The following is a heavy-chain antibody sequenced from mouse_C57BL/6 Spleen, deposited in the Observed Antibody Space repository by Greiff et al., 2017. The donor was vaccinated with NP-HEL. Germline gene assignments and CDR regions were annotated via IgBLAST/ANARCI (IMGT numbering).Heavy chain of an antibody. CDR2: ISSGGDYI. D-gene: IGHD2-4*01. J-gene: IGHJ2*01. Sequence: EVMLVESGEGLVKPGGSLKLSCAASGFTFSSYAMSWVRQTPEKRLEWVAYISSGGDYIYYADTVKGRFTISRDNARNTLYLQMSSLKSEDTAMYYCTRDNYDYDVDYWGQGTTLTVSS. CDR3: TRDNYDYDVDY. V-gene: IGHV5-9-1*02. CDR1: GFTFSSYA.